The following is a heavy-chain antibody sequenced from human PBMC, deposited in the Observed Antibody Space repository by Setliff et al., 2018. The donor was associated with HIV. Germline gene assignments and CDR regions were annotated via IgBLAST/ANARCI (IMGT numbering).Heavy chain of an antibody. Sequence: SVKVSCKASGDTFDSLAFNWVRQAPGQGLEWMGDFISILSRAQYAQKFQGRLTITADESATTVYMEMSGLTSEETAIYYFARGADASGYFYREYFQHWGQGTLVTVSS. D-gene: IGHD3-22*01. CDR2: FISILSRA. CDR1: GDTFDSLA. CDR3: ARGADASGYFYREYFQH. V-gene: IGHV1-69*10. J-gene: IGHJ1*01.